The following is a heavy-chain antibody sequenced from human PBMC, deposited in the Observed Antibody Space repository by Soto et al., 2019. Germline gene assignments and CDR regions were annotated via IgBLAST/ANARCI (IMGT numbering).Heavy chain of an antibody. CDR3: AMSIAVAGFDY. CDR1: GGTFSSYT. Sequence: QVQLVQSGAEVKKPGSSVKVSCKASGGTFSSYTISWVRQAPGQGLEWMGRIIPILGIANYAQKFQGRVTITAAKSTSTAYMELSSLRSEDTAVYYCAMSIAVAGFDYWGQGTLVTVSS. D-gene: IGHD6-19*01. J-gene: IGHJ4*02. V-gene: IGHV1-69*02. CDR2: IIPILGIA.